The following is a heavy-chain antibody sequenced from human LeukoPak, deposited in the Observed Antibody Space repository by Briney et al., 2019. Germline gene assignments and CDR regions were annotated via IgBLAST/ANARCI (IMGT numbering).Heavy chain of an antibody. Sequence: PGGSLRLSCAASGFTFSSYGMSWVRQAPGKGLEWVSAISGSGGSTYYADSVKGRFTISRDNSKNTLYLQMNSLRAEDTAVYYCASDLKWFGEFDYWGQGTLVTVSS. CDR3: ASDLKWFGEFDY. D-gene: IGHD3-10*01. V-gene: IGHV3-23*01. CDR1: GFTFSSYG. J-gene: IGHJ4*02. CDR2: ISGSGGST.